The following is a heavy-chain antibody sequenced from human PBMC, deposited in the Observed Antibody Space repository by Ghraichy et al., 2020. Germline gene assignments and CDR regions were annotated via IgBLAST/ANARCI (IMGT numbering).Heavy chain of an antibody. CDR3: ARVWDSSGWYYFDY. J-gene: IGHJ4*02. CDR2: ISSSSSYI. D-gene: IGHD6-19*01. Sequence: LSLTCAASGFTFSSYSMNWVRQAPGKGLEWVSSISSSSSYIYYADSVKGRFTISRDNAKNSLYLQMNSLRAEDTAVYYCARVWDSSGWYYFDYWGQGTLVTVSS. CDR1: GFTFSSYS. V-gene: IGHV3-21*01.